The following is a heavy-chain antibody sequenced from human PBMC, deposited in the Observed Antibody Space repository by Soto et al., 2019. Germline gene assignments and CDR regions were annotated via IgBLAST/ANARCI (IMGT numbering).Heavy chain of an antibody. Sequence: SETLSLTCTVSGGSISSGGYYWSWIRQHPGKGLEWIGYIYYSGSTYYNPSLKSRVTISVDTSKNQFSLKLSSVTAADTAVYYCARQEGSSTTNYYYYGMDVWGQGTTVTVSS. D-gene: IGHD6-13*01. V-gene: IGHV4-31*03. CDR2: IYYSGST. J-gene: IGHJ6*02. CDR3: ARQEGSSTTNYYYYGMDV. CDR1: GGSISSGGYY.